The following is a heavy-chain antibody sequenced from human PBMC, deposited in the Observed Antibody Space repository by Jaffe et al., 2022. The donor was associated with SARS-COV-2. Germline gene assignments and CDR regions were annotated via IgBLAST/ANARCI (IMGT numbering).Heavy chain of an antibody. CDR2: IYISGST. Sequence: QVQLQESGPGLVKPSQTLSLTCTVSGVPISSGTYYWSWIRQPAGKGLEWIGRIYISGSTNYNPSLMSRVTISLDTSKNQFSLKLSSVTAADTAVYYCAREGYNRVVYTVWGQGTTVTVSS. CDR1: GVPISSGTYY. D-gene: IGHD6-13*01. V-gene: IGHV4-61*02. J-gene: IGHJ6*02. CDR3: AREGYNRVVYTV.